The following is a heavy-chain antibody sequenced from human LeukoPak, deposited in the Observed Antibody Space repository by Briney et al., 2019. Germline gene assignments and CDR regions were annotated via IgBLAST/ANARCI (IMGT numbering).Heavy chain of an antibody. Sequence: GGSLRLSCAASGFSFDSFAMTWVRQAPGKGLEWVSGISGSGGSTYYADSVKGRFTISRDNFKNTVHLQVNSLRAEDTAVYYCAKDATPYYWGQGTLVTVPS. D-gene: IGHD1-26*01. CDR3: AKDATPYY. J-gene: IGHJ4*02. V-gene: IGHV3-23*01. CDR1: GFSFDSFA. CDR2: ISGSGGST.